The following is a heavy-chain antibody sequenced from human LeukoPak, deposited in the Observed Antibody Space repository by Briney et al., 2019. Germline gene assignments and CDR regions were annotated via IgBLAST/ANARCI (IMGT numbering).Heavy chain of an antibody. D-gene: IGHD1-26*01. J-gene: IGHJ3*02. CDR1: GGSISSSTYY. CDR3: ATPYSGGYHGLDI. V-gene: IGHV4-39*01. Sequence: PSETLSLTCTVSGGSISSSTYYWGWVRQPPGKGLEWIGSIYYSGSTYYNPSLKSRVTISVDTSKNQFSLKLNSVTAADTAVYYCATPYSGGYHGLDIWGQGTMVTVSS. CDR2: IYYSGST.